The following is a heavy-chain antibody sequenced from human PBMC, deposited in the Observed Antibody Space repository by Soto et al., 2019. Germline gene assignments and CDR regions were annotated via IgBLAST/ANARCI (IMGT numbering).Heavy chain of an antibody. CDR1: GGSISSGDYY. V-gene: IGHV4-30-4*01. CDR3: ARDPKSYYDSSGYPRLYGMDV. J-gene: IGHJ6*02. Sequence: QVQLQESGPGLVKPSQTLSLTCTVSGGSISSGDYYWSWIRQPPGKGLEWIGYIYYSGSTYYNPSLKSRVTISVDTSKNQFSLKLSSVTAADTAVYYCARDPKSYYDSSGYPRLYGMDVWGQGTTVTVSS. D-gene: IGHD3-22*01. CDR2: IYYSGST.